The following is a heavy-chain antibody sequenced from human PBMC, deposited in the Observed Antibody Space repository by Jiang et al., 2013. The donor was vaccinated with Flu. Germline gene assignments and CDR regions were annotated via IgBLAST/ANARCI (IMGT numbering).Heavy chain of an antibody. Sequence: KSRVTISVDTSKNQFSLKLSSVTATDTAVYYCARATAIQLLFDYWGQGTLVTVSS. V-gene: IGHV4-39*01. CDR3: ARATAIQLLFDY. J-gene: IGHJ4*02. D-gene: IGHD5-18*01.